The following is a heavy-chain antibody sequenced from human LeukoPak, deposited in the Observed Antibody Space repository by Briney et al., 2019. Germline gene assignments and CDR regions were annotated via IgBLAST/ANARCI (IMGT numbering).Heavy chain of an antibody. CDR1: GYTFTGYY. D-gene: IGHD6-13*01. J-gene: IGHJ1*01. Sequence: GASVKVSCKASGYTFTGYYMHWGLQAPGQGLEWMGRINPNSGGTNYAQKFQGRVTMTRDTSISTAYMELSRLRSDDTAVYYCARRGSWYRFPAEYFQHWGQGTLVTVSS. CDR2: INPNSGGT. V-gene: IGHV1-2*06. CDR3: ARRGSWYRFPAEYFQH.